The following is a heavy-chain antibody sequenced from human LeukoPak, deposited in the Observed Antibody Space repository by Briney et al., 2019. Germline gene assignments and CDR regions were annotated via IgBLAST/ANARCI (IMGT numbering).Heavy chain of an antibody. CDR3: ARGGYSYGSGRKTDAFDI. J-gene: IGHJ3*02. CDR2: ISGSGGST. V-gene: IGHV3-23*01. D-gene: IGHD5-18*01. CDR1: GFTFSSYA. Sequence: PGGSLRLSCAASGFTFSSYAMSWVRQAPGKGLEWVSAISGSGGSTYYADSVKGRLTISRDNSKNTLYLQMNSLRAEDTAVYYCARGGYSYGSGRKTDAFDIWGQGTMVTVSS.